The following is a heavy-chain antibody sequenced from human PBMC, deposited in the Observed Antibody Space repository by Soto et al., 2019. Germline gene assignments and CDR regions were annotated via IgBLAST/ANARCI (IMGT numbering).Heavy chain of an antibody. V-gene: IGHV3-23*01. J-gene: IGHJ4*02. CDR1: GFIFSNSV. CDR2: ISGHGGST. CDR3: ATEGNRVRGPDY. Sequence: EVQLLESGGGLVQPGGSLRLSCAASGFIFSNSVLSWVRQAPGKGLEWVSAISGHGGSTYYADSVKGRFTISRDNSKNMLYVQMNSLRVEDTAVYYCATEGNRVRGPDYWGQGTLVTVSS. D-gene: IGHD3-10*01.